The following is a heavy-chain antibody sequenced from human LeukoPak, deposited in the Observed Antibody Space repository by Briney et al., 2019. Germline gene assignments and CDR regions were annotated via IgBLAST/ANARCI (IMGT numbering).Heavy chain of an antibody. V-gene: IGHV4-59*01. J-gene: IGHJ4*02. CDR2: IYYSGRT. Sequence: PSETLSLTCTVSDGSISSYYWRWIRQPPGKGLEWIGYIYYSGRTNYSPSLKSRVTISVDTSKKQFSLKLSSVTAADTAVYYCARVSYYGSGSYYVDQYYFDYWGQGTLVAVSS. D-gene: IGHD3-10*01. CDR3: ARVSYYGSGSYYVDQYYFDY. CDR1: DGSISSYY.